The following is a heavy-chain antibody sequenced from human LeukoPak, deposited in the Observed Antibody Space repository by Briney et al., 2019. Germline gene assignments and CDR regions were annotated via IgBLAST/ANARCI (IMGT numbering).Heavy chain of an antibody. V-gene: IGHV1-2*02. CDR2: INPNSGGT. CDR3: ARDPRYCSGGSCYRLTRNNSFDP. Sequence: ASVKVSCKASGYTFTAYYIHWVRQAPGQGLEWMGWINPNSGGTNYAQKFQGRVTMTRDTSISTAYMALNSLRSDDTAVYYCARDPRYCSGGSCYRLTRNNSFDPWGQGTLVTVSS. CDR1: GYTFTAYY. D-gene: IGHD2-15*01. J-gene: IGHJ5*02.